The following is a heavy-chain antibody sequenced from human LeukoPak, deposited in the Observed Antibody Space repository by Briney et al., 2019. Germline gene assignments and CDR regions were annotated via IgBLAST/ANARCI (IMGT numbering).Heavy chain of an antibody. Sequence: KDGESLKISCKGSGYSITSYWIGWVRQMPGKGLEWMGIIYPGDSDTRYSPSFQGQVTISADKSISTAYLQWSSLKASDTAMYYCARRYCSSTSCYPGDYWGQGTLVTVSS. V-gene: IGHV5-51*01. CDR1: GYSITSYW. CDR3: ARRYCSSTSCYPGDY. D-gene: IGHD2-2*01. J-gene: IGHJ4*02. CDR2: IYPGDSDT.